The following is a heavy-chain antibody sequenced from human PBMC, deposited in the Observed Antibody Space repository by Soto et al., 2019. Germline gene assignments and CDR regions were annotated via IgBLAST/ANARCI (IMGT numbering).Heavy chain of an antibody. V-gene: IGHV1-3*01. J-gene: IGHJ5*02. CDR1: GYSFIIYA. CDR2: INAGNGNT. Sequence: AVSLKVSCKTPGYSFIIYASHRVRQAPGQRIEWMGCINAGNGNTKYSQKFQGRVTITRDTSASTAYMELSSLRSEDTAVYYCAREEDSSYYDFWSGYYGRWFDPWGQGTLVTVSS. D-gene: IGHD3-3*01. CDR3: AREEDSSYYDFWSGYYGRWFDP.